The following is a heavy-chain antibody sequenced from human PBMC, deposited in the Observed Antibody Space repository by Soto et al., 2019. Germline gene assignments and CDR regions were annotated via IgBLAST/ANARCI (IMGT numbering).Heavy chain of an antibody. CDR2: IIPIFGTA. Sequence: QVQLVQSGAEVKKPGSSVKVSCKASGGTFSSYAISWVRQAPGQGLEWMGGIIPIFGTANYAQKFQGRVTITADESTSTAYMELSRLRSEDTAVYYCARATTYYYDSSGYYGLDYWGQGTLVTVSS. V-gene: IGHV1-69*01. CDR1: GGTFSSYA. CDR3: ARATTYYYDSSGYYGLDY. D-gene: IGHD3-22*01. J-gene: IGHJ4*02.